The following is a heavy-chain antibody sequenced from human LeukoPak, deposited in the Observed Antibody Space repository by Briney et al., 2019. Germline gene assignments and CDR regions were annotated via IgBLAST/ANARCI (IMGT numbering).Heavy chain of an antibody. CDR3: ARSDYYDSSGYYTAFDP. CDR2: ISAYNGNT. V-gene: IGHV1-18*01. J-gene: IGHJ5*02. Sequence: GASVKVSCKASGYTFTSYGISWVRQAPGERLEWMGWISAYNGNTNYAQKLQGRVTMTTDTSTSTAYMELRSLRSDDTAVYYCARSDYYDSSGYYTAFDPWGQGTLVTVSS. CDR1: GYTFTSYG. D-gene: IGHD3-22*01.